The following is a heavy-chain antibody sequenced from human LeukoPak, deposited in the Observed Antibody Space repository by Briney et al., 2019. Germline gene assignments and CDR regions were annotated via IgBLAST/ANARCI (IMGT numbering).Heavy chain of an antibody. CDR2: ISGSGGST. D-gene: IGHD6-19*01. Sequence: GGSLRLSCAASGFTFSSYAMSWVRQAPGKGLERVSAISGSGGSTYYADSVKGRFTISRDNSKNTLYLQMNSLRAEDTAVYYCAKYPGAAVAGDFDDWGQGTLVTVSA. V-gene: IGHV3-23*01. CDR3: AKYPGAAVAGDFDD. CDR1: GFTFSSYA. J-gene: IGHJ4*02.